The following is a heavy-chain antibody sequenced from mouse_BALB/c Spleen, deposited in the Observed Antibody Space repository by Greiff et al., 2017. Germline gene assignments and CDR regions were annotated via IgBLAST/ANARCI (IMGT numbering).Heavy chain of an antibody. D-gene: IGHD2-1*01. V-gene: IGHV14-3*02. CDR2: IDPANGNT. CDR1: GFNIKDTY. CDR3: ARTADLLWSYYFDY. Sequence: EVQLQQSGAELVKPGASVKLSCTASGFNIKDTYMHWVKQRPEQGLEWIGRIDPANGNTKYDPKFQGKATITADTSSNTAYLQLSSLTSEDTAVYYCARTADLLWSYYFDYWGQGTTLTVSS. J-gene: IGHJ2*01.